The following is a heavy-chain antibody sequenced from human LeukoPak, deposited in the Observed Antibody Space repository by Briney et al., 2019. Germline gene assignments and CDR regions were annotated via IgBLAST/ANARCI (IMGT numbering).Heavy chain of an antibody. Sequence: SETLSLTCTVSGGSISSSSYYWGWIRQPPGKGLEWIGRIYYSGSTYYNPSPKSRVTISVDTSKNQFTLKLSSVTAADTAVYYCARDRSFSQWLVRRNLAWDYWGQGTLVTVSS. J-gene: IGHJ4*02. CDR2: IYYSGST. CDR1: GGSISSSSYY. V-gene: IGHV4-39*06. D-gene: IGHD6-19*01. CDR3: ARDRSFSQWLVRRNLAWDY.